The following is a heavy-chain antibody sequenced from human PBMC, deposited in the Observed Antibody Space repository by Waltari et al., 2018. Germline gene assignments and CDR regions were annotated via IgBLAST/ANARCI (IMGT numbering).Heavy chain of an antibody. J-gene: IGHJ5*02. V-gene: IGHV4-59*01. D-gene: IGHD3-10*01. CDR1: GGSISSYY. CDR2: IYYSGST. CDR3: ARGRVVRGVINWFDP. Sequence: QVQLQESGPGLVKPSETLSLTCTVSGGSISSYYWSWIRQPPGKGLEWIGYIYYSGSTHYNPSLKSRVTISVDTSKNQFSLKLSSVTAADTAVYYCARGRVVRGVINWFDPWGQGTLVTVSS.